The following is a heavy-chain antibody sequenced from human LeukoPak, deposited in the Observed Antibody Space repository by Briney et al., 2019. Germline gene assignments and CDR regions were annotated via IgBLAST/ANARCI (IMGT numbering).Heavy chain of an antibody. CDR2: IIPIFGTA. J-gene: IGHJ4*02. Sequence: GASVKVSCKASGGTFSSYAISWVRQAPGQGLEWMGGIIPIFGTANYAQKFQGRVTITTDESTSTAYMELSSLRSEDTAVYYCARDRGHYALYYFDYWGQGTLVTVSS. V-gene: IGHV1-69*05. CDR1: GGTFSSYA. D-gene: IGHD2-2*01. CDR3: ARDRGHYALYYFDY.